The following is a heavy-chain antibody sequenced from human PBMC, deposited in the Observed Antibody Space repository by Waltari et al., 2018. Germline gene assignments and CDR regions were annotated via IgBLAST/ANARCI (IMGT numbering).Heavy chain of an antibody. D-gene: IGHD1-1*01. Sequence: QVQLQESGPGLVKSSATLSLTCPIPGRPIRSYYWSWIRQPAGKGLEWIGRIYSSGSTNYSPSLDSRVSMSIDTSTNQFSLKLKSVTAADTAIYYCTRERRQLELVASFDVWGHGTKVSVSS. J-gene: IGHJ3*01. CDR1: GRPIRSYY. V-gene: IGHV4-4*07. CDR2: IYSSGST. CDR3: TRERRQLELVASFDV.